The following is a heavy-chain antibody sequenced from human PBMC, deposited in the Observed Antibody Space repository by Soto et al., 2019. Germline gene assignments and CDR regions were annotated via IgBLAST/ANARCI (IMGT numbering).Heavy chain of an antibody. CDR1: GFTFTTYA. CDR2: ISGSGGST. D-gene: IGHD6-6*01. J-gene: IGHJ4*02. Sequence: GGSLILSCAASGFTFTTYAMSWVRQAPGKGLEWVSAISGSGGSTYYADSVKGRFTISRDNSKNTLYLQMHSLRAEDTAVYYCAKNWDTTSSSSSHWGQGTLVTVSS. CDR3: AKNWDTTSSSSSH. V-gene: IGHV3-23*01.